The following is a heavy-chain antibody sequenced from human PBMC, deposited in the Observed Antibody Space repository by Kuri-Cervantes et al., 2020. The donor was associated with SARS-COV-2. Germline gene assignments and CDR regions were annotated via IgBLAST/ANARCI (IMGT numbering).Heavy chain of an antibody. D-gene: IGHD6-19*01. V-gene: IGHV4-59*01. Sequence: SETLSLTCTVSGGSISSYYWSWIRQPPGKGLEWIGYIYYSGSTNYNPSLKSRVTISVDTSKNQFSLKLSSVTAADTAVYCCAREGSGWYGEDYYYYGMDVWGQGTTVTVSS. J-gene: IGHJ6*02. CDR1: GGSISSYY. CDR2: IYYSGST. CDR3: AREGSGWYGEDYYYYGMDV.